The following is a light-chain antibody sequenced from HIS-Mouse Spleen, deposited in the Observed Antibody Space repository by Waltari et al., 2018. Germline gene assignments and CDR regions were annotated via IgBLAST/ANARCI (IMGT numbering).Light chain of an antibody. CDR2: GKN. CDR3: NSRDSSGNHLVV. J-gene: IGLJ2*01. Sequence: SSELTQDPAVSVALGQTVRITCQGDSLRSDYARRYQQKPGQAPVLVIYGKNNRPSGIPDRFSGSSSGNTASLTITGAQAEDEADYYCNSRDSSGNHLVVFGGGTKLTVL. V-gene: IGLV3-19*01. CDR1: SLRSDY.